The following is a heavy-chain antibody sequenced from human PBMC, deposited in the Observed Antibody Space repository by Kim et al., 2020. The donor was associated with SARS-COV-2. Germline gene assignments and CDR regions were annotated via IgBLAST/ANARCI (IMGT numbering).Heavy chain of an antibody. V-gene: IGHV1-3*01. CDR3: ARDGRVAAYPHYYYYGMDV. CDR1: GYTFTSYA. Sequence: ASVKVSCKASGYTFTSYAMHWVRQAPGQRLEWMGWINAGNGNTKYSQKFQGRVTITRDTSASTAYMELSSLRSEDTAVYYCARDGRVAAYPHYYYYGMDVWGQGTTVTVSS. J-gene: IGHJ6*02. CDR2: INAGNGNT. D-gene: IGHD2-15*01.